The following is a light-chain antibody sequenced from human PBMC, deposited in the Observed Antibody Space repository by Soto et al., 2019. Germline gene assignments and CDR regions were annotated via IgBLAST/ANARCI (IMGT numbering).Light chain of an antibody. Sequence: ALAQPASVSGSPGQSITISCTGTSSDLGTYNLVSWYQQHPGRAPKLILFEVAKRPSGVSGRFSGSKSGNTASLTISGLQTEDQADYYCCSYAGSSTSWVFGGGTKVTVL. CDR2: EVA. V-gene: IGLV2-23*02. CDR1: SSDLGTYNL. CDR3: CSYAGSSTSWV. J-gene: IGLJ3*02.